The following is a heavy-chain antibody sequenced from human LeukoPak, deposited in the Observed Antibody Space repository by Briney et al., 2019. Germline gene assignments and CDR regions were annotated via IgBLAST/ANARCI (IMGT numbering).Heavy chain of an antibody. Sequence: GGSLRLSCAASGFTFSSYGMHWVRQAPGEGLEWVAFIRYDGSNKYYADSVKGRFTISRDNSKNTLYLQMNSLRAEDTAVYYCAKRRGSYDSSGYYKYYYYYMDVWGKGTTVTISS. V-gene: IGHV3-30*02. CDR3: AKRRGSYDSSGYYKYYYYYMDV. CDR2: IRYDGSNK. J-gene: IGHJ6*03. CDR1: GFTFSSYG. D-gene: IGHD3-22*01.